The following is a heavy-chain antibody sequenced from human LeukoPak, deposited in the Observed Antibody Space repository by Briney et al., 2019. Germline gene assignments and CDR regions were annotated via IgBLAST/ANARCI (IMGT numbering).Heavy chain of an antibody. V-gene: IGHV4-59*08. CDR2: IYYSGST. CDR1: GGSISSYY. Sequence: SETLSLTCTVFGGSISSYYWSWIRQPPGKGLEWIGYIYYSGSTNYNPSLKSRVTISVDTSKNQFSLKLSSVTAADTAVYYCARNSGYGLWEVDYWGQGTLVTVSS. D-gene: IGHD5-12*01. J-gene: IGHJ4*02. CDR3: ARNSGYGLWEVDY.